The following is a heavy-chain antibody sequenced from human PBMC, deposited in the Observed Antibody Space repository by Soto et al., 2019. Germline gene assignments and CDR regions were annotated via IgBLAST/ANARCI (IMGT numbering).Heavy chain of an antibody. CDR2: IYYSGST. V-gene: IGHV4-31*03. CDR3: ARADDSSGIDY. J-gene: IGHJ4*02. D-gene: IGHD3-22*01. CDR1: GGSISSGGYY. Sequence: QVQLQESGPGLVKPSQTLSLTCTVSGGSISSGGYYWSWIRQHPGEGLEWIGYIYYSGSTSYNPSLESRVTISIDTSKNQFSLRLSSVTAADTAVYSCARADDSSGIDYWGQGTLVTVSS.